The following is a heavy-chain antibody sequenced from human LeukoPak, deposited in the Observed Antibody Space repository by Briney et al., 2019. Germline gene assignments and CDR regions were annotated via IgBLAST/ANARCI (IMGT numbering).Heavy chain of an antibody. V-gene: IGHV3-30*02. Sequence: GGSLRLSCAASGFTFSSYGMHWVRRAPGKGPEWVAFIRYDGSNKYYADSVKGRFTISRDNSKNTLYLQMNSLRAEDTAVYYCAKDKLYYYDSSGYYPSDYWGQGTLVTVSS. CDR2: IRYDGSNK. CDR3: AKDKLYYYDSSGYYPSDY. D-gene: IGHD3-22*01. J-gene: IGHJ4*02. CDR1: GFTFSSYG.